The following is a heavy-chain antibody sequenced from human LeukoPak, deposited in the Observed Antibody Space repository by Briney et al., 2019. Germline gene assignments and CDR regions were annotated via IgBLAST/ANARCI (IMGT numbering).Heavy chain of an antibody. J-gene: IGHJ4*02. CDR3: ARGLLSSPFDY. CDR1: X. Sequence: XWSWIRXPPGKGLEWIGEINHSGSTNYNPSLKSRVTISVDTSKNQFSLKLSSVTAADTAVYYCARGLLSSPFDYWGQGTLVTVSS. CDR2: INHSGST. D-gene: IGHD6-13*01. V-gene: IGHV4-34*01.